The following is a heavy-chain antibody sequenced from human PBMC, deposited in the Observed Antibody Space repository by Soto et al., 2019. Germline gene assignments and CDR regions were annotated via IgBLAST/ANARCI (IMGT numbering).Heavy chain of an antibody. Sequence: QVHLVQSGAEVKKPGSSVKVSCKASGGTFSSYGISWVRQAPGQGLEWMGGIIPLFNTSKYAQKFQGRVTITVDESTSTAYMELSSLTSEDTAFYYCARDRYSDSSGFYFESGYWGQGTLVTVSS. V-gene: IGHV1-69*12. D-gene: IGHD3-22*01. J-gene: IGHJ4*02. CDR1: GGTFSSYG. CDR3: ARDRYSDSSGFYFESGY. CDR2: IIPLFNTS.